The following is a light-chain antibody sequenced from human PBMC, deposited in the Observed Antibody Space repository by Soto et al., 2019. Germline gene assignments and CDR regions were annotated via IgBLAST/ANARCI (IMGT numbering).Light chain of an antibody. CDR2: LAS. CDR3: MQALQTHA. Sequence: DIVMTQSPLSLPVTPGEPASISCRSSQSLQHSNGYNYLDWYVQKPGQSPQILIYLASNRASGVPERVSGSGSGTDFTLKISRVEAEDVGTYYCMQALQTHAFGQGTKVEI. J-gene: IGKJ1*01. V-gene: IGKV2-28*01. CDR1: QSLQHSNGYNY.